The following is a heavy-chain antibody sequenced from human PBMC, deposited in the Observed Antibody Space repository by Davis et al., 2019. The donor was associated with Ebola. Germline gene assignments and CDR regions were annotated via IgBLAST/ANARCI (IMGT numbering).Heavy chain of an antibody. D-gene: IGHD2-15*01. V-gene: IGHV1-2*05. CDR3: ARGGYCSGGSCYYFDY. CDR2: INPNSGGT. Sequence: ASVTVSCKASGYTFTGYYMHWVRQAPGQGLEWMGRINPNSGGTNYAQKFQGRVTMTRDTSISTAYMELSRLRSDDTVVYYCARGGYCSGGSCYYFDYWGQGTLVTVSS. CDR1: GYTFTGYY. J-gene: IGHJ4*02.